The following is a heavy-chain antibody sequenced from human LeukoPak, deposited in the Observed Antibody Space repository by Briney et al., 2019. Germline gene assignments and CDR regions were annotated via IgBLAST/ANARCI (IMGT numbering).Heavy chain of an antibody. CDR1: GFTFSSYG. Sequence: GGSLRLSCAASGFTFSSYGMSWVRQAPGKGLEWVSAISGSGGSTYYADSVKGRFTISRDNSKNTLYLQMNSLRAEDTAVYYCARGGGLQFPYYYYYMDVWGKGTTVTISS. CDR2: ISGSGGST. D-gene: IGHD5-24*01. V-gene: IGHV3-23*01. CDR3: ARGGGLQFPYYYYYMDV. J-gene: IGHJ6*03.